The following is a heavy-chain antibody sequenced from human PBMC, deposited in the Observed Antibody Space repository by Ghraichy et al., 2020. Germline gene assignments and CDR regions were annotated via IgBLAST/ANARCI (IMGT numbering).Heavy chain of an antibody. CDR2: ISAYNGNT. CDR1: GYTFTSYG. CDR3: ARDHRYYDSSGYYYAYFYYYYSGMDV. Sequence: ASVKVSCKASGYTFTSYGISWVRQAPGQGLEWMGWISAYNGNTNYAQKLQGRVTMTTDTSTSTAYMELRSLRSDDTAVYYCARDHRYYDSSGYYYAYFYYYYSGMDVWGQGTTVTVSS. D-gene: IGHD3-22*01. V-gene: IGHV1-18*01. J-gene: IGHJ6*02.